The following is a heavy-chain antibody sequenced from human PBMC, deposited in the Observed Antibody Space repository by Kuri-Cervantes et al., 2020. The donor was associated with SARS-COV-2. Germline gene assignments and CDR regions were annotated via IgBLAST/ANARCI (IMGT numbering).Heavy chain of an antibody. CDR3: AKDRVGVQDS. CDR1: GFTFSSCA. V-gene: IGHV3-30*04. D-gene: IGHD2-21*01. Sequence: GESLKISCAASGFTFSSCAMHWVRLAPGKGLEWVAFISYDGSSEYYADSVRGRFTVSRDNSKNTLYLQVNGLRADDTAVYYCAKDRVGVQDSWGQGTQVTVSS. J-gene: IGHJ5*01. CDR2: ISYDGSSE.